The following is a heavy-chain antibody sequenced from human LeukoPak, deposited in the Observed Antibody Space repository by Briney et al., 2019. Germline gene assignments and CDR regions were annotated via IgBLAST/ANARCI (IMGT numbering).Heavy chain of an antibody. CDR2: IWYDGNNE. J-gene: IGHJ4*02. CDR3: ARGIAVAGTYYIDY. V-gene: IGHV3-33*01. D-gene: IGHD6-19*01. Sequence: PGGSLRLSCAASGFTFSGYGIHWVRQAPGKGLEWVAVIWYDGNNEYYADSVKGRFTISRDNSKNTLYLQMNSLRAEDTAVYYCARGIAVAGTYYIDYWGQGTLVTVSS. CDR1: GFTFSGYG.